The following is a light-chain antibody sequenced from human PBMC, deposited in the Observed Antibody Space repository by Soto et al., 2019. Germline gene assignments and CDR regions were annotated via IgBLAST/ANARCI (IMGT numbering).Light chain of an antibody. Sequence: EIMMTQSPVTLSVSPGERATLSCRASQSVNSNLAWYQQKPGQAPRLLIYGASSRATGIPDRFSGSGSGTDFTLTISRLEPEDFAVYYCQQYGSSSITFGQGTRLEI. CDR2: GAS. CDR3: QQYGSSSIT. CDR1: QSVNSN. J-gene: IGKJ5*01. V-gene: IGKV3-20*01.